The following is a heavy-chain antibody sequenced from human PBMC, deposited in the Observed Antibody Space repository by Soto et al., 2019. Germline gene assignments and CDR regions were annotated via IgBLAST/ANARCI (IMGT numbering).Heavy chain of an antibody. D-gene: IGHD1-26*01. J-gene: IGHJ6*02. Sequence: ASVKVSCKVSGYTLTELSMHWVRQAPGKGLEWMGGFDPEDGETIYAQKFQGRVTMTEDTSTDTAYMELSSLRSGDTAVYYCAPQWAIVGATNYYGMDVWGQGTTVTVSS. V-gene: IGHV1-24*01. CDR3: APQWAIVGATNYYGMDV. CDR2: FDPEDGET. CDR1: GYTLTELS.